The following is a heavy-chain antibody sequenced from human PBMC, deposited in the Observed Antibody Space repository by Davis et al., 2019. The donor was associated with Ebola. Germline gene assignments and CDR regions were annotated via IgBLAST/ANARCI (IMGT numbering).Heavy chain of an antibody. Sequence: SVKVSCKASGGTFSSYAISWVRQAPGQGLEWMGGIIPIFGTANYAQKFQGRVTITADKSTSTAYMELSSVRFEDTAVYYCARYSGDYQAAFDIWGQGTMVTVSS. CDR2: IIPIFGTA. CDR3: ARYSGDYQAAFDI. CDR1: GGTFSSYA. V-gene: IGHV1-69*06. J-gene: IGHJ3*02. D-gene: IGHD1-26*01.